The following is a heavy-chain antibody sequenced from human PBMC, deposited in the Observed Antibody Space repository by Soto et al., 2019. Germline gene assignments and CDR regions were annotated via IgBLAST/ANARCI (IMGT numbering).Heavy chain of an antibody. J-gene: IGHJ6*02. V-gene: IGHV1-69*13. CDR2: IIPIFGTA. CDR1: GGTFSSYA. CDR3: ARHSADTAMAPFYYYYGMAV. Sequence: SVKVSCKASGGTFSSYAISWVRQAPGQGLEWMGGIIPIFGTANYAQKFQGRVTITADESTSTAYMELSSLRSEDTAVYYCARHSADTAMAPFYYYYGMAVWGQGTTVTVSS. D-gene: IGHD5-18*01.